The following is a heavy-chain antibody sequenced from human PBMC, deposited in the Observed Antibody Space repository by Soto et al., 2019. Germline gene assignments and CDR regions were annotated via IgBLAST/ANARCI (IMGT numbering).Heavy chain of an antibody. CDR1: GFAFSTYA. J-gene: IGHJ4*02. D-gene: IGHD6-13*01. CDR3: AKSMTAAGPSRNDY. CDR2: IRAIGGST. V-gene: IGHV3-23*01. Sequence: GGSLRLSCVASGFAFSTYAMSWVRQAPGKGLEWVSAIRAIGGSTYYADSVKGRFTISRDNSKNTLYLQMISLRAEDTAVYYCAKSMTAAGPSRNDYWGQGTLVTVSS.